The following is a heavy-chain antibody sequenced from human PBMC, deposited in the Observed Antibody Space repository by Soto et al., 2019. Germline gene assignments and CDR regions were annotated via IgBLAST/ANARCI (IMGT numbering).Heavy chain of an antibody. Sequence: EVQLLDSGGGLAKPGGSLRLSCAASGFTFGNYAMNWVRQAPGKGLEWVSTVSGNGAVTYYADSVKGRFTISRDNSRSTLYMQMNNMRAEDTAIYFCAKVTASIKTFDYWGQGTLVTVSS. CDR2: VSGNGAVT. J-gene: IGHJ4*02. CDR1: GFTFGNYA. V-gene: IGHV3-23*01. CDR3: AKVTASIKTFDY. D-gene: IGHD3-10*01.